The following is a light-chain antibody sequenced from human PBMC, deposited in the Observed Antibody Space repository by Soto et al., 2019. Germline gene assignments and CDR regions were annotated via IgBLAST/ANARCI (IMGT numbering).Light chain of an antibody. CDR1: QSVGSNF. J-gene: IGKJ1*01. V-gene: IGKV3-20*01. CDR3: QQYGSPPWA. Sequence: IVLTQSPGTLSLSPGERATLSCRASQSVGSNFLAWYQQKRGQAPRILIYAASNRASGIPDRFSGSGSGSDFTLTISRLEPEDFAVYYCQQYGSPPWACGQGTRVEI. CDR2: AAS.